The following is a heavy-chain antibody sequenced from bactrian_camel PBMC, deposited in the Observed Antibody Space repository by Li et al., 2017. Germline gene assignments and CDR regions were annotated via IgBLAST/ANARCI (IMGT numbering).Heavy chain of an antibody. D-gene: IGHD4*01. J-gene: IGHJ4*01. Sequence: HVQLVESGGGSVQAGGSLRLSCVGSGYTPSRNCVAWFRQAPGNEREAVASITSEGYSTYYIGSVKGRFTISRDAASKAVFLQMNSLKSEDTALYYCAAGTSSDYEDYNYWGQGTQVTVS. CDR3: AAGTSSDYEDYNY. CDR2: ITSEGYST. CDR1: GYTPSRNC. V-gene: IGHV3-3*01.